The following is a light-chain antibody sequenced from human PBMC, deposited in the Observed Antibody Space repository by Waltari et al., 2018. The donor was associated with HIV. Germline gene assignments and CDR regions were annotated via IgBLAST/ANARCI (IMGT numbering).Light chain of an antibody. CDR2: SNN. V-gene: IGLV1-44*01. J-gene: IGLJ1*01. CDR3: AAWDDSLNGYV. CDR1: SYNIRSNT. Sequence: QSVLTQPPSASGTPGQRVTMSCSGSSYNIRSNTLNWYQQLPGTAPKLLIYSNNQRPSGVPDRFAGSKSGTSASLAISGLQSEDEADYYCAAWDDSLNGYVFGTGTKVTVL.